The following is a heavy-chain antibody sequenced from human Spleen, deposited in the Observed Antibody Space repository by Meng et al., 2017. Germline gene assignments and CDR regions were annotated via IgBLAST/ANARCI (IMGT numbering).Heavy chain of an antibody. D-gene: IGHD5-12*01. CDR1: GFTFSSYG. V-gene: IGHV3-33*01. CDR2: IWYDGSNK. J-gene: IGHJ4*02. Sequence: GGSLRLSCAASGFTFSSYGMHWVRQAPGKGLEWVAVIWYDGSNKYYADSVKGRFTISRDNSKNTLYLQMNSLRAEETAVYYCARDPPYSGYEEYYFDYWGQGTLVTVSS. CDR3: ARDPPYSGYEEYYFDY.